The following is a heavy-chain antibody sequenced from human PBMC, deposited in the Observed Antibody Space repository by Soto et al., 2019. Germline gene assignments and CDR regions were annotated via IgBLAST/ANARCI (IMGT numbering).Heavy chain of an antibody. CDR1: GFTFSSYA. V-gene: IGHV3-23*01. CDR2: VNIDGAT. J-gene: IGHJ4*02. CDR3: AKNYYFDN. Sequence: EVQLLESGGGLVQPGGSLRLSCAASGFTFSSYAMSWVRQARGEGLEWVSSVNIDGATHYADSVKGRFTTSRDNSENTVILQMNSLRAEDTAVYFCAKNYYFDNWGQGALVTVSS.